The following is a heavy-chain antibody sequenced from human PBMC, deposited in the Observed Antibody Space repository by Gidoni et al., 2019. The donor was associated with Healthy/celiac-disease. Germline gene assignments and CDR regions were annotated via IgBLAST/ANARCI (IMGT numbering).Heavy chain of an antibody. J-gene: IGHJ1*01. CDR3: AKDRLVKGGCSGGSCYSGPVQH. V-gene: IGHV3-30*18. Sequence: QVQLVESGGGVVQPGRSLRLSCAASGFTFSSYGLHWVRQAPGKGLEWVAVISYDGSNKYYADSVKGRFTISRDNSKNTLYLQMNSLRAEDTAVYYCAKDRLVKGGCSGGSCYSGPVQHWGQGTLVTVSS. CDR2: ISYDGSNK. CDR1: GFTFSSYG. D-gene: IGHD2-15*01.